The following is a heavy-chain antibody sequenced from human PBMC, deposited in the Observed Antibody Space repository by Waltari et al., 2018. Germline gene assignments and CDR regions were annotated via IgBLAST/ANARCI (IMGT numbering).Heavy chain of an antibody. D-gene: IGHD3-10*01. J-gene: IGHJ5*02. CDR1: GFPFSSHW. V-gene: IGHV3-7*01. Sequence: EVQLVESGGGLVQPGGSLRLSCAAYGFPFSSHWLNWVRQAPGKGLEWVALINQDGSGTYYVDSLKGRFTISRDNAKNSLYLQMNSLRVEDTAIYYCARDRGWGWLDPWGQGTLVTVSS. CDR3: ARDRGWGWLDP. CDR2: INQDGSGT.